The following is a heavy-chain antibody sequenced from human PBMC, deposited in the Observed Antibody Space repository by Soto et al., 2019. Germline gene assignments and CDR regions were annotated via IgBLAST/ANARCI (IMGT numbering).Heavy chain of an antibody. CDR3: AKASIAAAGYPDYYYGMDV. D-gene: IGHD6-13*01. Sequence: PGGSVRLSCAASGFTFSSYAMSWVRQAPGGGMEWVSAISGSVGSTYYADSVKGRFTISRDNSKNTLYLQMNSLRAEDTAVYYCAKASIAAAGYPDYYYGMDVWGKGT. CDR2: ISGSVGST. CDR1: GFTFSSYA. V-gene: IGHV3-23*01. J-gene: IGHJ6*04.